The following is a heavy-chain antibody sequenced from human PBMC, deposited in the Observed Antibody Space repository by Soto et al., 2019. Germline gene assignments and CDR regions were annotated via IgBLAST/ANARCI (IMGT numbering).Heavy chain of an antibody. CDR1: GFIFSTYG. V-gene: IGHV3-33*01. J-gene: IGHJ4*02. D-gene: IGHD4-17*01. Sequence: QVQLVESGGGVVQPGRSLRLSCAASGFIFSTYGMHWVRQPPGKGLEWVAIIWYDGSNKGYADSVKGRFTISRDNSKNTLYLQMNSLRVEDTAVYYCASGGATVTDYWGQGTLVTVSS. CDR2: IWYDGSNK. CDR3: ASGGATVTDY.